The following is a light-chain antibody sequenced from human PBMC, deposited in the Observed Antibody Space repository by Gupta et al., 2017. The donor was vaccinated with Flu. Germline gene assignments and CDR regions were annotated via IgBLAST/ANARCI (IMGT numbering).Light chain of an antibody. CDR1: ILRSYY. V-gene: IGLV3-19*01. J-gene: IGLJ2*01. CDR3: YSRYF. Sequence: SSELTQDPAVSVAVGQTVRLTCHGDILRSYYASWYQQKPGQAPVLVIFGQNNRPSGIPDRFSGSTSGNTASLTVTGAQAADEADYYCYSRYFFAGGTKLTVL. CDR2: GQN.